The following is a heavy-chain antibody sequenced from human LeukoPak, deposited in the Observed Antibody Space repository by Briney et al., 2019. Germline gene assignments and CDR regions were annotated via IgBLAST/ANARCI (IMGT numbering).Heavy chain of an antibody. CDR2: ISRSGSTK. V-gene: IGHV3-48*03. J-gene: IGHJ6*03. D-gene: IGHD2-15*01. Sequence: GGSPRLSCVVSGFTFSTYEMNWVRQAPGEGLEWVSSISRSGSTKYYADSVKGRFTISRDNAKNSLFLQMNSLRAEDTAVYYCARVLRYCSGGNCYSGGLGYMDVWGKGTTVTISS. CDR1: GFTFSTYE. CDR3: ARVLRYCSGGNCYSGGLGYMDV.